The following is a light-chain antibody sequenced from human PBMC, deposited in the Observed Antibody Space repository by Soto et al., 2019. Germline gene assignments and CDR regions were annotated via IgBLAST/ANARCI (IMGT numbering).Light chain of an antibody. CDR1: SSNVGGYNY. J-gene: IGLJ3*02. Sequence: QSALTQPRSVSGSPGQSVTISCTGTSSNVGGYNYVSWYQQHPGKAPKVMIYDVTKRPAGVPDRFSGSKSGNSASLTISGLQAEDEDDYYCLSYTSANTRVFGGGTKLTVL. CDR2: DVT. CDR3: LSYTSANTRV. V-gene: IGLV2-11*01.